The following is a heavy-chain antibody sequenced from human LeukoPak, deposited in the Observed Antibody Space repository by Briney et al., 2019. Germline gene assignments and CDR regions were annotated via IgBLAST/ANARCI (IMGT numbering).Heavy chain of an antibody. Sequence: ASVKVSCTASGGTFSSYGISWVRQAPGQGLEWMGGIIPIFGTANYAQRFQGRVTITADESTSTAYMELSSLRSEDTAVYYCARGMVYYDSSGYYRDYYYYGMDVWGQGTTVTVSS. CDR2: IIPIFGTA. V-gene: IGHV1-69*13. D-gene: IGHD3-22*01. CDR3: ARGMVYYDSSGYYRDYYYYGMDV. J-gene: IGHJ6*02. CDR1: GGTFSSYG.